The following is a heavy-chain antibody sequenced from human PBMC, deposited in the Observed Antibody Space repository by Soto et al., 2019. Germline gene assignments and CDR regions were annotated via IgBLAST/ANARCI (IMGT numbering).Heavy chain of an antibody. CDR3: NRGSYDSSGYYSYYYYYGMDV. D-gene: IGHD3-22*01. Sequence: GASVKVSCKASGYTFTSYGISWVRQAPGQGLEWMGGIIPYNGNTNYAQKFQGRVTITADESTSTAYMELSSLRSEDTAVYYCNRGSYDSSGYYSYYYYYGMDVWGQGTTVTVSS. CDR1: GYTFTSYG. CDR2: IIPYNGNT. V-gene: IGHV1-18*01. J-gene: IGHJ6*02.